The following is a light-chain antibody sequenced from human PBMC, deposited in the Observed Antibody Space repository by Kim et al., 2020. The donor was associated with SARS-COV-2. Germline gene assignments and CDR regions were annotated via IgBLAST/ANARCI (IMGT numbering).Light chain of an antibody. CDR1: QSITNW. Sequence: LSASVGDRGTITCRASQSITNWLAWYQQKPGKAPELLIYDASSLESGVPSRFSGSGSGTEFTLTISSLQPDDFATYYCQQYKTYSFGQGTKVDIK. J-gene: IGKJ1*01. CDR3: QQYKTYS. V-gene: IGKV1-5*01. CDR2: DAS.